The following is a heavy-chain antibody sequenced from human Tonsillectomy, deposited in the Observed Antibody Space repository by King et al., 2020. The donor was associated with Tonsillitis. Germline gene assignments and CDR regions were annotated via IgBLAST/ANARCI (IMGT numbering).Heavy chain of an antibody. D-gene: IGHD2-2*01. CDR2: IKQDGSGK. CDR3: ARVERCCSIYY. Sequence: VQLVESGGGLVQPGGSLRLSCAASGFTFSSYWMSGVRQAPGKGREWVANIKQDGSGKYYVDPVKGRFTISRDNAKNSLYLQMNSLRAEDTAVYYCARVERCCSIYYWGQGTLVTVSS. CDR1: GFTFSSYW. V-gene: IGHV3-7*01. J-gene: IGHJ4*02.